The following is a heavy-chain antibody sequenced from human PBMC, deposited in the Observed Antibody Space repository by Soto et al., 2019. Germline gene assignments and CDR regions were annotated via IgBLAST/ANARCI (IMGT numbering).Heavy chain of an antibody. CDR3: ARRGKYCGTSTCSFDP. V-gene: IGHV5-51*01. CDR2: IYPGDSDT. CDR1: GYSFSDYW. Sequence: PWESLKISCKASGYSFSDYWIGWVRQMPGRGLEWMGIIYPGDSDTRYSASFQGQVTISADKSISTTFLQWSSLKASDTAMYYCARRGKYCGTSTCSFDPWGQGTLVTVSS. D-gene: IGHD2-21*01. J-gene: IGHJ5*02.